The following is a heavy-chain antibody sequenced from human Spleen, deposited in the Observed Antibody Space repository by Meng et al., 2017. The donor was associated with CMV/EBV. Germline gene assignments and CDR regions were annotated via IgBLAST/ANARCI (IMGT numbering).Heavy chain of an antibody. CDR3: ARVAAAGRGMDV. D-gene: IGHD6-13*01. J-gene: IGHJ6*02. CDR1: GFTFSSYN. V-gene: IGHV3-7*04. Sequence: GGSLRLSCAASGFTFSSYNMNWVRQAPGKGLEWVANINQDGSQKNYVDSVKGRFTISRDNAKNSLFLQMNSLRAEDTAVYYCARVAAAGRGMDVWGQGTTVTVSS. CDR2: INQDGSQK.